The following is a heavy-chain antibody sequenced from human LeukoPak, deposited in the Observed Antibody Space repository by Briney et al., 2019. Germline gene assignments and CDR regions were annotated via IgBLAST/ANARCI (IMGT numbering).Heavy chain of an antibody. V-gene: IGHV3-7*01. CDR3: ASEWSYSSSWYPFDY. Sequence: PGGSLRLSCAASGFTFSAYWMSWVRQARGRGLEWLASIKQDGSEKYYVDSVKGRFTISRDNARNSLYLQMDSLRPEDTAVYYCASEWSYSSSWYPFDYWGQGTLVTVSS. J-gene: IGHJ4*02. CDR2: IKQDGSEK. CDR1: GFTFSAYW. D-gene: IGHD6-13*01.